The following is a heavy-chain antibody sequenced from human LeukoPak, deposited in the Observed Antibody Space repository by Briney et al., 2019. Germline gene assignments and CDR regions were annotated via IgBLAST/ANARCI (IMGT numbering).Heavy chain of an antibody. CDR3: ARGSPFDY. J-gene: IGHJ4*02. CDR2: ISYDGSNK. V-gene: IGHV3-30*03. CDR1: GFTFSSYG. Sequence: GGSLRLSCAASGFTFSSYGMHWVRQAPGKGLEWVAVISYDGSNKYYADSVKGRFTISRDNSKNTLDLQVNSLSSEDTAVYYCARGSPFDYWGQGTLVTVSS.